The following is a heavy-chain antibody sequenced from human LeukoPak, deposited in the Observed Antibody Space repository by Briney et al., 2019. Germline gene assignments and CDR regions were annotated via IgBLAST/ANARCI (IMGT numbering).Heavy chain of an antibody. Sequence: SETLSLTCTVSGVSISSSTYYWGWIRQPPGKGLEWIGSISYGGSTHYNPSLKSRVTISADMPKNLFSLRLSSVTAADTAVYYCARGGGSYHDAFDIWGQGTMVTVSS. D-gene: IGHD1-26*01. CDR3: ARGGGSYHDAFDI. J-gene: IGHJ3*02. CDR1: GVSISSSTYY. CDR2: ISYGGST. V-gene: IGHV4-39*01.